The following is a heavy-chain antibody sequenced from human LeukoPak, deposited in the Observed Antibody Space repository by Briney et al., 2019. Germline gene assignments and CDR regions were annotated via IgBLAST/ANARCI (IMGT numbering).Heavy chain of an antibody. CDR3: ARIQYYYDSSGYYLDY. CDR2: INPSGGST. J-gene: IGHJ4*02. CDR1: GYTFTSYY. V-gene: IGHV1-46*01. Sequence: GASVKVSCKASGYTFTSYYMHWVRQAPGQGLEWMGIINPSGGSTSYAQKFQGRVTMTRDTSTSTVYMELSSLRSEDTAVYYCARIQYYYDSSGYYLDYWGQGTLVTVSS. D-gene: IGHD3-22*01.